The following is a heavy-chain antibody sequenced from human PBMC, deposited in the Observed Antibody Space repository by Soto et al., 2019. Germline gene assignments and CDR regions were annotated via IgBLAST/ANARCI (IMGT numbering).Heavy chain of an antibody. Sequence: EVALLESGGGLVQPGGSLRLSCAAFGFTFSSYAMNWVRQAPGKGLEWVSGLSKSGESTYYAASVKGRFTISRDNSKDTLYLQMNSLRAEDTAVYYCAKATRLDYWGQGTLVTVSS. V-gene: IGHV3-23*01. CDR2: LSKSGEST. J-gene: IGHJ4*02. CDR3: AKATRLDY. CDR1: GFTFSSYA.